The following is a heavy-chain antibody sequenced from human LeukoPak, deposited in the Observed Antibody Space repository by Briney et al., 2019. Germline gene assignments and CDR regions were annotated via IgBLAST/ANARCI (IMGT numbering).Heavy chain of an antibody. CDR1: GFTFSSYS. D-gene: IGHD2-21*02. J-gene: IGHJ4*02. V-gene: IGHV3-21*01. CDR2: ISSSSYI. CDR3: ARGEVYCGGDCYFL. Sequence: GGSLRLSCAASGFTFSSYSMNWVRQAPGKGLEWVSSISSSSYIYYADSVKGRFTISRDNAKNSLYLQMNSLRAEDTAVYYCARGEVYCGGDCYFLWGQGTLVTVSS.